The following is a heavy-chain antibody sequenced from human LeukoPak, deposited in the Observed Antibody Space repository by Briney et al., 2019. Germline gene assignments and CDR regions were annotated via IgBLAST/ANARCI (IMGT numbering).Heavy chain of an antibody. D-gene: IGHD7-27*01. J-gene: IGHJ5*02. Sequence: ASVKVSCKASGYIFTTYDIGWVRQATGQGLEWMGWLNPNSGNAGYAQKFQGRVTISRNTSISTAYMELSSLRSDDTAIYYCARRKFLGWFDPWGQGTLVTISS. CDR1: GYIFTTYD. CDR2: LNPNSGNA. CDR3: ARRKFLGWFDP. V-gene: IGHV1-8*03.